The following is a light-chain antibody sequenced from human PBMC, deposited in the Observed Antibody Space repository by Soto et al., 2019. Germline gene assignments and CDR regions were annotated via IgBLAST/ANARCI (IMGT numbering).Light chain of an antibody. V-gene: IGKV3-15*01. Sequence: ETVMTQSPATLSVSPGEGATLSCRASQTINNNLAWYQQKPGQAPRLLIYGASRRATGVPARFSGSGSGTEFTLTISSLQSEDFAVYYCQQYNNWPPRTFGQGTKVDIK. CDR1: QTINNN. CDR2: GAS. J-gene: IGKJ1*01. CDR3: QQYNNWPPRT.